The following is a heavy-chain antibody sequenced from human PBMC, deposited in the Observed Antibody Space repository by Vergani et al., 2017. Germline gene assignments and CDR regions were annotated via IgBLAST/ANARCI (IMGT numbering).Heavy chain of an antibody. CDR3: AREESDGYGHEPKFDY. J-gene: IGHJ4*02. CDR1: GYTFTSYA. Sequence: QVQLVQSGAEVKKPGASVKVSCKASGYTFTSYAMHWVRQAPGQRLEWMGWINAGNGNTKYSQKFQGRVTITRDTSASTAYMELSSLRSEDTAVYYCAREESDGYGHEPKFDYWGQGTLVTVSS. CDR2: INAGNGNT. V-gene: IGHV1-3*01. D-gene: IGHD5-18*01.